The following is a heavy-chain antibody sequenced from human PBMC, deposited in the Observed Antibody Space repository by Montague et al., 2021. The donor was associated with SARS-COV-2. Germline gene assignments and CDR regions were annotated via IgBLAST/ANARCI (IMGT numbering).Heavy chain of an antibody. J-gene: IGHJ4*02. V-gene: IGHV4-59*13. D-gene: IGHD6-19*01. CDR2: VYYSGRT. Sequence: SETLSLTCTVSGDSISIYYWRWIRQPPGRGLEWIGYVYYSGRTNYNPSLKSRVTISVDTPKNQFSLKLMSVTAADTAVYYCARGERGAWYNHYFDYWGQGALVTVSS. CDR3: ARGERGAWYNHYFDY. CDR1: GDSISIYY.